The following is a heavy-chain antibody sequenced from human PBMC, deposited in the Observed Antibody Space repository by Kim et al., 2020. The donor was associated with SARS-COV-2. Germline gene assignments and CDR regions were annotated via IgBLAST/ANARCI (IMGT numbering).Heavy chain of an antibody. CDR3: AREGPNTYYFDY. J-gene: IGHJ4*02. D-gene: IGHD3-16*01. Sequence: SYPKKFQGRVTMTRDTSTSTVYMELSSRRSEDTAVYYCAREGPNTYYFDYWGQGTLVTVSS. V-gene: IGHV1-46*01.